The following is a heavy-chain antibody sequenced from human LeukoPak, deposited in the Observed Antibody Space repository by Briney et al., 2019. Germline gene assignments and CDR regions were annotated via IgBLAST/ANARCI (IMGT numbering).Heavy chain of an antibody. CDR2: IRYDGSNK. V-gene: IGHV3-30*02. Sequence: GGSLRLSCAASGFTFSSYGMHWVRQAPGKGLEWVAFIRYDGSNKYYADSVKGRFTISRDNSKNTLYLQMNSRRAEDTAVYYCAKGNSRSFKDIDYFDYWGQGTLVTVSS. J-gene: IGHJ4*02. CDR1: GFTFSSYG. D-gene: IGHD2/OR15-2a*01. CDR3: AKGNSRSFKDIDYFDY.